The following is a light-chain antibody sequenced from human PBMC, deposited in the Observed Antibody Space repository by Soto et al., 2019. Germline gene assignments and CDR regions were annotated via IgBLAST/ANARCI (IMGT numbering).Light chain of an antibody. CDR1: SRDVGGYNY. CDR2: EVS. Sequence: QSVLTQPASVSGSPGQSITIACTGASRDVGGYNYVSWYQQHPGKAPKLVIYEVSKRPSGISNRFSGSKSGNTASLTISGLQAEDEADYHCNSYASSGTLVFGTGTKLTVL. CDR3: NSYASSGTLV. J-gene: IGLJ1*01. V-gene: IGLV2-14*01.